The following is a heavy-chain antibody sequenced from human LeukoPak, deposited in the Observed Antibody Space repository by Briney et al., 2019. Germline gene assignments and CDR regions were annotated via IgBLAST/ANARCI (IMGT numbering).Heavy chain of an antibody. D-gene: IGHD6-19*01. V-gene: IGHV1-2*06. CDR2: INPNSGGT. CDR1: GYTFTGYY. Sequence: GASVKVSCKASGYTFTGYYMHWVRQAPGQGLEWMGRINPNSGGTNYAQKFQGRVTMTRDTSISTAYMELSRLRSDDTAVYYCARDRSSGWYVRWFDYWGQGTLVTVSS. J-gene: IGHJ4*02. CDR3: ARDRSSGWYVRWFDY.